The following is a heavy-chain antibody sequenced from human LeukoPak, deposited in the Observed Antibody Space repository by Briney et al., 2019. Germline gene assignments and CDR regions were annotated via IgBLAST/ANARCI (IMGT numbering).Heavy chain of an antibody. J-gene: IGHJ5*02. CDR2: ISSSSSYT. D-gene: IGHD6-19*01. Sequence: GGSLRLSCAASGSTFSDYYMSWIRQAPGKGLEWVSYISSSSSYTNYADSVKGRFTISRDNAKNSLYLQMNSLRAEDTAVYYCARVAVAGTLDPWGQGTLVTVSS. CDR3: ARVAVAGTLDP. V-gene: IGHV3-11*06. CDR1: GSTFSDYY.